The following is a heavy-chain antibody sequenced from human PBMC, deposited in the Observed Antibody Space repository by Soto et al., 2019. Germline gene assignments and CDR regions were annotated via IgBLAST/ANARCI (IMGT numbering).Heavy chain of an antibody. J-gene: IGHJ4*02. CDR1: GFSLTTAGVG. D-gene: IGHD3-10*01. V-gene: IGHV2-5*02. CDR2: IYWDDDE. Sequence: QINLKESGPTLVKPTQTLTLTCSFSGFSLTTAGVGVGWVRQSPGEALEWLALIYWDDDERYSPSLKTRLTITKDTSKNQVVLKMTNMAPVDTATYYCAHSPNLITEDAQVGDFDYWGQGTLVTVSS. CDR3: AHSPNLITEDAQVGDFDY.